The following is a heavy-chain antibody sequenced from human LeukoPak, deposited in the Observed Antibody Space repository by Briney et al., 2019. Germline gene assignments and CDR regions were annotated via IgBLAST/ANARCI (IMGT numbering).Heavy chain of an antibody. V-gene: IGHV4-39*07. J-gene: IGHJ4*02. CDR2: LYYTGTS. D-gene: IGHD5-18*01. CDR1: GDSISSSSHY. Sequence: SETLSLTCTVSGDSISSSSHYWGWIRQPPGKGLEWIGSLYYTGTSYYNPSLKSRVTISVDTSKNQFSLTLTSVTAADTAVYYCARGGGYSYGSFDYWGQGTLVTVSS. CDR3: ARGGGYSYGSFDY.